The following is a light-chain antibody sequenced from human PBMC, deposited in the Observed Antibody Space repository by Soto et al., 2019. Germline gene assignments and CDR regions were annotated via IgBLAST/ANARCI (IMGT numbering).Light chain of an antibody. CDR2: EAS. CDR3: QQYNSYSRT. J-gene: IGKJ1*01. V-gene: IGKV1-5*03. CDR1: QNIGSW. Sequence: DIQMTQSPSTLSASVGDRVTITCRASQNIGSWLAWFQQKPGKAPRLLIYEASRLESGVPSRISGSGSGTEFTLTISSLQPDDFATYYCQQYNSYSRTFGQGTKVDIK.